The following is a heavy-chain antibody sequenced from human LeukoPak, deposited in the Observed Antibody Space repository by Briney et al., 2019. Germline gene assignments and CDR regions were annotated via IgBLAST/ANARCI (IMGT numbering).Heavy chain of an antibody. Sequence: GGSLRLSCAASGFTFSNFWMHWVRQAPGKGLVWVSRINSDGSSTTHADSVKGRLTISRDNAKDTLYLQMNSLRAEDTAVYYCARGYFDSSGYPYLGYWGQGTLVPVSS. D-gene: IGHD3-22*01. CDR2: INSDGSST. CDR1: GFTFSNFW. J-gene: IGHJ4*02. CDR3: ARGYFDSSGYPYLGY. V-gene: IGHV3-74*01.